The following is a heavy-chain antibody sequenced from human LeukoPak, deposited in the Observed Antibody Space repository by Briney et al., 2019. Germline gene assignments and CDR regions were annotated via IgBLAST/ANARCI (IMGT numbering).Heavy chain of an antibody. J-gene: IGHJ4*02. V-gene: IGHV3-7*03. CDR2: INSDGSEG. D-gene: IGHD6-19*01. CDR3: ARYSSGFWYHFDY. CDR1: GFTFSGFW. Sequence: GGSLRLSCAVSGFTFSGFWMSWSRQAPGKGLEWVASINSDGSEGYYADVVKGRFTISRDNAKNSLYLQINSLRAEDTAVYYCARYSSGFWYHFDYWGQGTLVTVSS.